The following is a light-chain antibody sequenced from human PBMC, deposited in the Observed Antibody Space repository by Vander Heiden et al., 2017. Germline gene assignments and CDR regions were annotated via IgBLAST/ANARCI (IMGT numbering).Light chain of an antibody. Sequence: DIQMTQSPSTLSASVGDRVNITCRSSQNIGSWLAWSQQKPGKAPKLLIYKASYLEGGVPSRFSGSGSGTEFTLTISSLQADDFATYYCQQYYNYRTFGQGTKVEIK. V-gene: IGKV1-5*03. J-gene: IGKJ1*01. CDR1: QNIGSW. CDR2: KAS. CDR3: QQYYNYRT.